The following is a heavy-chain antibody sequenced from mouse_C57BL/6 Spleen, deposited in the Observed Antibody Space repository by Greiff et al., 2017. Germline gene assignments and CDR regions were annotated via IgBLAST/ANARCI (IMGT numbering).Heavy chain of an antibody. J-gene: IGHJ1*03. Sequence: VQLQQPGTELVKPGASVKLSCKASGYTFTSYWMHWVKQRPGQGLEWIGNINPSNGGTNSNEKFKSKATLPVDKSSSKAYMQLSSLTSEDSAVYYCARAYGNWYFDVWGTGTTVTVSS. CDR2: INPSNGGT. CDR1: GYTFTSYW. D-gene: IGHD2-1*01. CDR3: ARAYGNWYFDV. V-gene: IGHV1-53*01.